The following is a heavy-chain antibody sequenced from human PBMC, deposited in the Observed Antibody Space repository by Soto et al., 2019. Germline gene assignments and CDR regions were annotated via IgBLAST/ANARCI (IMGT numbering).Heavy chain of an antibody. D-gene: IGHD3-22*01. CDR3: ARYDNSGSHGVDI. V-gene: IGHV4-31*03. J-gene: IGHJ3*02. CDR2: IYYSGST. Sequence: QVQLQESGPGLVKPSQTLSLTCTVSGGSISSGGYYWSWIRQHPGKGLEWIGYIYYSGSTYYNPPXXXRXSIAVDTSKNQFSLKLSSVTAADTAVYYCARYDNSGSHGVDIWGQGTMVTVSS. CDR1: GGSISSGGYY.